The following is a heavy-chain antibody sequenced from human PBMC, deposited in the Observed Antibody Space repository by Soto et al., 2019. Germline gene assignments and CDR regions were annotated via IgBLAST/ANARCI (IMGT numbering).Heavy chain of an antibody. Sequence: SETLSLTCTVSGDSISNYYWSWIRQPPGKGLEWIGYIYYSGSTNYNPSLKSRVTISVDTSKNQFSLKLSSVTATDTAVYYCARDNGYNYGYYRWFDPWGQGTLVTVS. CDR1: GDSISNYY. CDR2: IYYSGST. V-gene: IGHV4-59*01. D-gene: IGHD5-18*01. CDR3: ARDNGYNYGYYRWFDP. J-gene: IGHJ5*02.